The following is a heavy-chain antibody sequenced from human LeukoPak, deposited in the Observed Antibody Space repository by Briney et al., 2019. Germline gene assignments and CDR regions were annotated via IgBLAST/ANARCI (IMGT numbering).Heavy chain of an antibody. CDR1: GYSISSGYY. CDR3: ARERRAFDI. Sequence: SETLSLTCAVSGYSISSGYYWGWIRQPPGKGLEWIGEINHSGSTNYNPSLKSRVTISVDTSKNQFSLKLSSVTAADTAVYYCARERRAFDIWGQGTMVTVSS. V-gene: IGHV4-38-2*02. CDR2: INHSGST. J-gene: IGHJ3*02.